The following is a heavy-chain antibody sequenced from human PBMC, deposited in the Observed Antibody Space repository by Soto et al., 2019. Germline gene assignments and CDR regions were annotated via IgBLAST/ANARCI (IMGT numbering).Heavy chain of an antibody. CDR2: ISGSGGST. D-gene: IGHD3-3*02. J-gene: IGHJ6*02. Sequence: LTLSCAAAGFTFSSYAISWVRHAPVKGLDWVSAISGSGGSTYYADSVKGRFTISRDNSKNTLYLQMNSLRAEDTAVYYCAKDQLALSRGPYYYYGMDVWGQGTTVTVSS. CDR1: GFTFSSYA. CDR3: AKDQLALSRGPYYYYGMDV. V-gene: IGHV3-23*01.